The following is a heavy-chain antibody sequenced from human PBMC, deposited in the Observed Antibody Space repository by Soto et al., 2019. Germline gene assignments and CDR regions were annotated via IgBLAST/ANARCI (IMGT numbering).Heavy chain of an antibody. Sequence: EVQLVESGGGLVQPGGSLRLSCAASGFTVSSNYMSWVRQAPGKGLEWVSVIYSGGSTYYADSVKGSFTISRANSKNTRYLQMNSLRAEDTTVYYCARGLYSGWHYFDYWGQGTLVTASS. CDR2: IYSGGST. CDR1: GFTVSSNY. J-gene: IGHJ4*02. D-gene: IGHD5-12*01. V-gene: IGHV3-66*01. CDR3: ARGLYSGWHYFDY.